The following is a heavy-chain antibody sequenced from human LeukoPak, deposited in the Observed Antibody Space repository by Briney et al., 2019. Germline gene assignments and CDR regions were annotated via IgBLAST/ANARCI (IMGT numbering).Heavy chain of an antibody. CDR1: GFTFSSYT. CDR3: ARDPRSSSWRDYYYYMDV. J-gene: IGHJ6*03. V-gene: IGHV3-21*01. CDR2: ISSSSSYI. Sequence: GGSLRLSCAASGFTFSSYTMNWVRQAPGKGLEWVSSISSSSSYIYYADSVKGRFTISRDNAKNSLYLQMNSLRAEDTAVYYCARDPRSSSWRDYYYYMDVWGKGTTLTVSS. D-gene: IGHD6-13*01.